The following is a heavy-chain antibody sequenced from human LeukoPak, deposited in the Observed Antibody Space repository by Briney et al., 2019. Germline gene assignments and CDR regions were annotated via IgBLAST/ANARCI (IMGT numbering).Heavy chain of an antibody. J-gene: IGHJ6*04. CDR1: GGSVSSGSYY. V-gene: IGHV4-61*01. CDR3: ARDSSDYYYYYGMDV. D-gene: IGHD2-21*02. Sequence: PSETLSLTCTVSGGSVSSGSYYWSWIRQPPGKGLEWIGYIYYSGSTNYNPSLKSRVTISVDTSKNQFSLKLSSVTAADTAVYYWARDSSDYYYYYGMDVWGKGTTVTVSS. CDR2: IYYSGST.